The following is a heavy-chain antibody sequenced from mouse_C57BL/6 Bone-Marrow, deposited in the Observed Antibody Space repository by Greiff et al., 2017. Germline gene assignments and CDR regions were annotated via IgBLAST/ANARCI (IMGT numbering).Heavy chain of an antibody. CDR1: GFNIKDDY. V-gene: IGHV14-4*01. CDR2: LDPENGDT. Sequence: VQLQQSGAELVRPGASVKLSCTASGFNIKDDYMHWVKQRPEQGLEWIGWLDPENGDTEYASKFQGKATLTADTSSNTAYLQLSSLTSEDTAVYYCTTSYYYGSRGYAMDYWGQGTSVTVSS. D-gene: IGHD1-1*01. J-gene: IGHJ4*01. CDR3: TTSYYYGSRGYAMDY.